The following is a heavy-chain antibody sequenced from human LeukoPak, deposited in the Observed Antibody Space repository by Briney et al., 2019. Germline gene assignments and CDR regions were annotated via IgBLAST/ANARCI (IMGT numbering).Heavy chain of an antibody. J-gene: IGHJ6*02. Sequence: PSETLSLTCTVSGGSISNYYWTWMRQPPGKALEWIGYIYSSGSTNYNPSLRSRVTISLDTSNDRFSLKLSSVTAADTAVYYCARSRAAVVMGELIPSFYYGMDVWGQGTTVTVSS. CDR2: IYSSGST. V-gene: IGHV4-59*08. CDR3: ARSRAAVVMGELIPSFYYGMDV. D-gene: IGHD3-16*01. CDR1: GGSISNYY.